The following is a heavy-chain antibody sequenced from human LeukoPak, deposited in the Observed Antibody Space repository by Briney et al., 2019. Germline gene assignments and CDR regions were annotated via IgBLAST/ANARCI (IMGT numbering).Heavy chain of an antibody. V-gene: IGHV1-2*02. CDR2: INPNSGGT. J-gene: IGHJ4*02. CDR3: ARDPSWTTVTTAYYFDY. Sequence: VASVKVSCKASGYTFTGYYMHWVRQAPGQGLEWMGWINPNSGGTNYAQKFQGRVTMTRDTSISTAYMELSRLRSDDTAVYYCARDPSWTTVTTAYYFDYWGQGTLVTVSS. D-gene: IGHD4-17*01. CDR1: GYTFTGYY.